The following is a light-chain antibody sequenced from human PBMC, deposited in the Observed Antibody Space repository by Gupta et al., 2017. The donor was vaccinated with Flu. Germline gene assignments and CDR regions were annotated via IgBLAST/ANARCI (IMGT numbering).Light chain of an antibody. Sequence: NGPAGFACAWHQHRPDIGPGDLMKVERDGRHSKGDVIPVRFSGSSSGTERNLTTSSLQSGDEADYDCQTWGTGIWVFGGGTKLTVL. CDR3: QTWGTGIWV. V-gene: IGLV4-69*01. J-gene: IGLJ3*02. CDR2: VERDGRH. CDR1: NGPAGFA.